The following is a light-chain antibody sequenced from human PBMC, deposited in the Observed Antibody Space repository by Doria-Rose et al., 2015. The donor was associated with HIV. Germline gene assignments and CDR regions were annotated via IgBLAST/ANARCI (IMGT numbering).Light chain of an antibody. CDR1: QSISTW. J-gene: IGKJ1*01. V-gene: IGKV1-5*03. Sequence: IQMTQSPSTLSASVGDRVTITCRASQSISTWLAWYQQIPGKAPKLLIYEASSLGSGVPSRFSGSGSGTEFTLTINSLQPDDFATYYCQQYNSYWTFGQGTKVEIK. CDR2: EAS. CDR3: QQYNSYWT.